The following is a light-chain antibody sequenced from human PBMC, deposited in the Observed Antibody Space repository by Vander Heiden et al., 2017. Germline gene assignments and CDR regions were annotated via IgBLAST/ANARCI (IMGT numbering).Light chain of an antibody. J-gene: IGKJ4*01. CDR2: DAS. V-gene: IGKV3-11*01. Sequence: APRLLIYDASNPAPGIPPRFRGSGSGTDFTLTISTLVPEYFAVYYCQQRSNWPLTFGGGTKVEIK. CDR3: QQRSNWPLT.